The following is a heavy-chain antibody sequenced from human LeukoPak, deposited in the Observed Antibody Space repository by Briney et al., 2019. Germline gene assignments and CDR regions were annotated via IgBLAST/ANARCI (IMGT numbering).Heavy chain of an antibody. Sequence: PSETLSLTCTISGGSLSPYYWNWIRQPAGKGLEWIGRIYSSGTTNYNPSLRSRVSMSVDTSKNQFSLKLSSVIAADTAVYYCAASIVGLTYDEHFEHWGQGTLVTVSS. J-gene: IGHJ1*01. CDR3: AASIVGLTYDEHFEH. V-gene: IGHV4-4*07. D-gene: IGHD1-26*01. CDR2: IYSSGTT. CDR1: GGSLSPYY.